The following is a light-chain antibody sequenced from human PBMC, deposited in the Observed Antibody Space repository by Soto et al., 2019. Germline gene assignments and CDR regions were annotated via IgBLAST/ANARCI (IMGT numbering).Light chain of an antibody. Sequence: EIVLTQSPGTLSLSPGERATLSCRASQSVSSNYLAWYQQKPGQAPRLVIYDASSRATGIPDRFSGSGSGTDFTLTISRLEPEDFAVYYCQQYGSSSTFGQGTRLEIK. CDR1: QSVSSNY. CDR3: QQYGSSST. J-gene: IGKJ5*01. V-gene: IGKV3-20*01. CDR2: DAS.